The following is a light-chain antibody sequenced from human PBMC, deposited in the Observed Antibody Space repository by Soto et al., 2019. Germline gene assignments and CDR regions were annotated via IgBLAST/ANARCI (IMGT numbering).Light chain of an antibody. CDR3: QQFSSYPLT. Sequence: TQSPSSVSASVGDRVTITCRASQGISSWLAWYQQKPGQAPRLLIYGASTRATGIPDRFSGGGSGTDFTLTISRLEPEDFAVYYCQQFSSYPLTFGGGTKVDI. V-gene: IGKV3-20*01. CDR2: GAS. J-gene: IGKJ4*01. CDR1: QGISSW.